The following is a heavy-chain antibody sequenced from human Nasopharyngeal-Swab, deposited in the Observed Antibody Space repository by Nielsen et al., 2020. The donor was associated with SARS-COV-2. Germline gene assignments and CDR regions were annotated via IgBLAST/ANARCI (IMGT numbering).Heavy chain of an antibody. V-gene: IGHV3-23*01. CDR2: ISGSGGST. CDR1: GFTFSSYA. Sequence: GESLKISCAASGFTFSSYAMSWVRQAPGKRLEWVSAISGSGGSTYYADSVKGRFTISRDNSKNTLYLQMNSLRAEDTAVYYCAKHPIRIYYYYMDVWGKGTTVTVSS. J-gene: IGHJ6*03. CDR3: AKHPIRIYYYYMDV. D-gene: IGHD2/OR15-2a*01.